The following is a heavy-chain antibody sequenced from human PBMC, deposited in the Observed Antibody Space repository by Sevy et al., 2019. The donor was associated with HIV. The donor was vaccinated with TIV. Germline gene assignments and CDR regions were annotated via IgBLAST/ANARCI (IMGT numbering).Heavy chain of an antibody. CDR2: LSFGCGMI. CDR3: AREGCTRPHDY. V-gene: IGHV3-23*01. CDR1: GFAFYDYS. Sequence: GGSLRLSCAASGFAFYDYSMSWIRQAPGKGLEWVATLSFGCGMINYGDSVKGRFTISRDNSKNSFYLQMDNLRVEDTALYYCAREGCTRPHDYWGQGTRVTVSS. D-gene: IGHD2-8*01. J-gene: IGHJ4*02.